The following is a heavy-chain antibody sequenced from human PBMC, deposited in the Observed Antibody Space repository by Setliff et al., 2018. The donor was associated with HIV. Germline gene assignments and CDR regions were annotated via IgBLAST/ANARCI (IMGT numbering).Heavy chain of an antibody. Sequence: TSGDLSLTCTVSGGSLSGDYWSWIRQSPGKGLEWIGYIHTRGSINYIPSLKTRATVSLDTSKNQFFLRLTSVTAADTAIYYCVRHPREEPQLNYKFDSWGQGMLVTSPQ. D-gene: IGHD1-7*01. CDR3: VRHPREEPQLNYKFDS. V-gene: IGHV4-4*09. CDR1: GGSLSGDY. CDR2: IHTRGSI. J-gene: IGHJ4*02.